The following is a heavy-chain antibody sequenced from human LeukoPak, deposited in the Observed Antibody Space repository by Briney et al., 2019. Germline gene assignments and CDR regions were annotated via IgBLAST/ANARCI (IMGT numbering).Heavy chain of an antibody. CDR1: GYTFTSYD. CDR3: ARRTSVTTFSYYYYYYMDV. D-gene: IGHD4-11*01. Sequence: ASVKVSCKASGYTFTSYDINWVRQATGQGLEWMGWMNPNSGNTGYAQKFQGRVTITRNTSISTAYMELSSLRSEDTAVYYCARRTSVTTFSYYYYYYMDVWGKGTTVTVSS. J-gene: IGHJ6*03. V-gene: IGHV1-8*03. CDR2: MNPNSGNT.